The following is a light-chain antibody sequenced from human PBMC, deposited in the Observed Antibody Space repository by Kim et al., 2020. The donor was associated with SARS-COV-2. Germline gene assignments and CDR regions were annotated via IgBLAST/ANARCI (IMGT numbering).Light chain of an antibody. Sequence: EIVMTQSPATLSVSPGERATLSCRASQSVSSDLAWYQQKPSQAPRLLMYGASTRATGIPARFSGSGSGTEFTLTISSLQSEDFAVYSCQQYHNWPLTFGQGTKVDIK. CDR3: QQYHNWPLT. CDR1: QSVSSD. CDR2: GAS. V-gene: IGKV3-15*01. J-gene: IGKJ1*01.